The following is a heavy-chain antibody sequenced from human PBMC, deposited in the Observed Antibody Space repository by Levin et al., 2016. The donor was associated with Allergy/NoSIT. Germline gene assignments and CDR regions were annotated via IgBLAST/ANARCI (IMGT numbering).Heavy chain of an antibody. V-gene: IGHV4-59*01. CDR1: GGSISSYS. CDR3: ARDGDSGRYDNWFDP. J-gene: IGHJ5*02. D-gene: IGHD1-26*01. Sequence: GSLRLSCTVSGGSISSYSWSWIRQPPGKGLEWIANIYYSGSTNYNPSLKSRVAISIDTSKNQFSLKLSSVTAADTAVYYCARDGDSGRYDNWFDPWGQGALVTVSS. CDR2: IYYSGST.